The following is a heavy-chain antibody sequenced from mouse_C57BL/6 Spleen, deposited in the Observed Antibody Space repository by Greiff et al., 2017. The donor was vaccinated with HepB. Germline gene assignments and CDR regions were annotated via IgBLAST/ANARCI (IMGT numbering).Heavy chain of an antibody. CDR2: IYPGNSDT. CDR1: GYTFTSYK. V-gene: IGHV1-12*01. CDR3: ARSAMDY. Sequence: QVQLQQSGAELVRPGASVKMSCKASGYTFTSYKMHWVKQTPRQGLEWIGAIYPGNSDTSYNQKFKGKATLTVDKSSSTAYMQRSSLTSEDSAVYFCARSAMDYWGQGTSVTVSS. J-gene: IGHJ4*01.